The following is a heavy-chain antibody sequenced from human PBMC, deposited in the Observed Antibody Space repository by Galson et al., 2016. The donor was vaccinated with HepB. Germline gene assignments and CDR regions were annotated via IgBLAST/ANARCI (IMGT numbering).Heavy chain of an antibody. CDR2: IYWDGDK. V-gene: IGHV2-5*02. CDR1: GFSLTTRGVG. J-gene: IGHJ3*01. Sequence: PALVKPTQTLTLTCSFSGFSLTTRGVGVGWIRQPPGKPLEWLALIYWDGDKRYSPSLQDRLTITKDTSKNQVVLTMTNMDPVDTATYYCARRPGQYGAGWYGGVFDVWGQGTMVTVSS. D-gene: IGHD6-19*01. CDR3: ARRPGQYGAGWYGGVFDV.